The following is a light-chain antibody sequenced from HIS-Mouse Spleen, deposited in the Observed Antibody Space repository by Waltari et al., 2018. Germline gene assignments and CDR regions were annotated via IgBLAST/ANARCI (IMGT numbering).Light chain of an antibody. J-gene: IGLJ2*01. Sequence: SYELTQPPSVSVSPGQTARITCSGDALPKKYAYWYQQKSGQDPVLVIYEDSKLPSGSPEVFSGSSSGTMATLTISGAQVEDEADYYCYSTDSSGNHRVFGGGTKLTVL. CDR1: ALPKKY. V-gene: IGLV3-10*01. CDR3: YSTDSSGNHRV. CDR2: EDS.